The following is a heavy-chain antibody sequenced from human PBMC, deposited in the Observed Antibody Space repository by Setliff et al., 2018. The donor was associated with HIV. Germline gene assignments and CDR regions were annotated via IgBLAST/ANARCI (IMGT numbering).Heavy chain of an antibody. Sequence: PSENLSLTCGVSSYSIDSGYFWGWIRQPPGKGLEWIGSISHSGTTYYDPSLKSRVTISVDTSKNQFSLKVRSVTAADTAIYYCARHDRGNTYGQGYFDYWGQGALVTVS. CDR1: SYSIDSGYF. V-gene: IGHV4-38-2*01. D-gene: IGHD5-18*01. CDR3: ARHDRGNTYGQGYFDY. J-gene: IGHJ4*02. CDR2: ISHSGTT.